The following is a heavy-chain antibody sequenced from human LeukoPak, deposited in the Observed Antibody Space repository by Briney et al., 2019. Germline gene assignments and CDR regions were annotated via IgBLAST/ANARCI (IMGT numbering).Heavy chain of an antibody. D-gene: IGHD3-10*01. CDR2: IYPGDFDT. J-gene: IGHJ4*02. V-gene: IGHV5-51*01. Sequence: GESLKISCKGSGYSFTSYWIGWVRQIPGKGLEWMGRIYPGDFDTRNSPSFQGQVTFPAAKSIRTAYLPWRSTTASDTARYYWARQGQWFGELPFYYWGQGTLVTVSS. CDR1: GYSFTSYW. CDR3: ARQGQWFGELPFYY.